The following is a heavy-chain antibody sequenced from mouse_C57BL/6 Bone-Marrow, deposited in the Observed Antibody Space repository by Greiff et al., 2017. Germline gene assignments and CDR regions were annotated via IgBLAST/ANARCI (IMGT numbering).Heavy chain of an antibody. J-gene: IGHJ2*01. Sequence: QVQLQQPGAELVKPGASVKMSCKASGYTFTSYWITWVKPRPGQGLEWIGDIYPGSGSTNYNEKFKSKATLTVDTSSSPAYMQLSSLTSEDSAVYFCARSSETAQATTSYYFDYWGQGTTLTVSS. CDR3: ARSSETAQATTSYYFDY. V-gene: IGHV1-55*01. CDR1: GYTFTSYW. CDR2: IYPGSGST. D-gene: IGHD3-2*02.